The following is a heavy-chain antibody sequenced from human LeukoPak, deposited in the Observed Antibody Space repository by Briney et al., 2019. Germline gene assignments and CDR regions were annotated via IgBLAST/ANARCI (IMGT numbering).Heavy chain of an antibody. Sequence: SETLSLTCTVSGGSIASSSYYWGWIRQPPGKGLQWIGSFYYSGSTYYNPSLKSRVTIYVDTSKNQFSLKLSSVTAADTAVYYCARGRRDGYNLEYFDKWGQGTLVTVSS. D-gene: IGHD5-24*01. CDR3: ARGRRDGYNLEYFDK. CDR2: FYYSGST. J-gene: IGHJ4*02. V-gene: IGHV4-39*01. CDR1: GGSIASSSYY.